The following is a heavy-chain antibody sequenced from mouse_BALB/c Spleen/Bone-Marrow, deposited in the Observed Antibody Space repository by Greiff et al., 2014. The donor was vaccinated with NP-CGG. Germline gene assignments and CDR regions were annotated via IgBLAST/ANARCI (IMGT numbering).Heavy chain of an antibody. CDR1: GFNIKDTY. CDR2: IDPANGNT. D-gene: IGHD1-1*01. Sequence: EVKLEESGAELVKPGASVKLSCTASGFNIKDTYMHWVKQRPEQGLEWIGRIDPANGNTKYDPKFQGKATITADTSSNTAYLQXSSLTSEDTAVYYCAFYYYGSSLFAYWGQGTLVTVSA. CDR3: AFYYYGSSLFAY. J-gene: IGHJ3*01. V-gene: IGHV14-3*02.